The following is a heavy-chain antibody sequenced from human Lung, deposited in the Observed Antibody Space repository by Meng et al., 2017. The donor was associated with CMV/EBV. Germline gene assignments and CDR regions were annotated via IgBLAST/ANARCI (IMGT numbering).Heavy chain of an antibody. J-gene: IGHJ5*02. D-gene: IGHD2-2*01. CDR2: ISYDGSNK. CDR1: GFTFSSYA. V-gene: IGHV3-30-3*01. Sequence: GGSLRLXCAASGFTFSSYAMHWVRQAPGKGLEWVAVISYDGSNKYYADSVKGRFTISRDNSKNTLYLQMNSLRAEDTAVYYCARDGGYCSSTSCYEGGWFDPWGQGTXVNVSS. CDR3: ARDGGYCSSTSCYEGGWFDP.